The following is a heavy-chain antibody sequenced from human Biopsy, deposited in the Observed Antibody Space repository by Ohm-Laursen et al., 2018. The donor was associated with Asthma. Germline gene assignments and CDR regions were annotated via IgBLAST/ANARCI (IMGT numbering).Heavy chain of an antibody. Sequence: PVKVSCKASGDPFSNYAISWVRQAPGQGLEWMGGLIPVLGTPDHAQMFEGRVTITADESTSTAYMELSSLSSEDTAVYYCARGYSGSDRIVYYYSGLEVWGQGTTVTVSS. D-gene: IGHD5-12*01. CDR2: LIPVLGTP. J-gene: IGHJ6*02. CDR1: GDPFSNYA. CDR3: ARGYSGSDRIVYYYSGLEV. V-gene: IGHV1-69*13.